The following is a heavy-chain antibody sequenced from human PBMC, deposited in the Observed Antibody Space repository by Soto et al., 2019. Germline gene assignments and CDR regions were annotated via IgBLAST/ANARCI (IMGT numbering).Heavy chain of an antibody. J-gene: IGHJ4*02. V-gene: IGHV3-33*01. CDR1: GFTFSSYG. D-gene: IGHD6-19*01. CDR2: IWYDGSNK. Sequence: QVQLVESGGGVVQPGRSLRLSCAASGFTFSSYGMHWVRQAPGKGLEWVAVIWYDGSNKYYADSVKGRFTISRDNSKNTLYLQMNSLRAEDTAVYYCARSPIRYSSGWLDYWGQGTLVTVSS. CDR3: ARSPIRYSSGWLDY.